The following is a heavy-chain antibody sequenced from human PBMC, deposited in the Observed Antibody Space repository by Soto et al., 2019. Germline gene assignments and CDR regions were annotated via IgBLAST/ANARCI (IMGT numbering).Heavy chain of an antibody. CDR2: IYWDDDK. V-gene: IGHV2-5*02. Sequence: SVPTLVNPTQTLTLTCTFSGFSLSTSGWGVGWIRQPPGKALEWLALIYWDDDKRYSPSLKSRLTITKDTSKNQVVLTMTNMDPVDTATYYCAQSLMVYVGFDYWGQGTLVTVSS. CDR1: GFSLSTSGWG. J-gene: IGHJ4*02. CDR3: AQSLMVYVGFDY. D-gene: IGHD2-8*01.